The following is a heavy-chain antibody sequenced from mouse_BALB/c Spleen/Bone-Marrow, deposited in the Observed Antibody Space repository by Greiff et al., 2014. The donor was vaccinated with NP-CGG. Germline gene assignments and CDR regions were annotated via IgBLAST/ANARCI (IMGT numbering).Heavy chain of an antibody. V-gene: IGHV1S56*01. D-gene: IGHD2-4*01. Sequence: VKLVESGPELVKPGASVRISCKASGYTFTSFYIHWVRQRPGQGLEWIGWIYPGDFNTKYNEKFKGKATLTADKSSSTASMQLSSLTSEDSAVYFCARKSQRAYDSMIYWGQGTSVTVSS. CDR3: ARKSQRAYDSMIY. CDR2: IYPGDFNT. CDR1: GYTFTSFY. J-gene: IGHJ4*01.